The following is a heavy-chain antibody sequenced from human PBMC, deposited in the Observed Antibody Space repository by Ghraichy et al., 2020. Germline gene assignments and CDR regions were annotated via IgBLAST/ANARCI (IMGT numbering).Heavy chain of an antibody. V-gene: IGHV3-7*03. CDR3: ARGGSYSHRDGDY. Sequence: GGSLRLSCAASGFTFSSYWMSWVRQAPGKGLEWVANIKQDGSEKYYVDSVKGRFTISRDNAKNSLYLQMNSLRAEDTAVYYCARGGSYSHRDGDYWGQGTLVTVSS. J-gene: IGHJ4*02. D-gene: IGHD1-26*01. CDR1: GFTFSSYW. CDR2: IKQDGSEK.